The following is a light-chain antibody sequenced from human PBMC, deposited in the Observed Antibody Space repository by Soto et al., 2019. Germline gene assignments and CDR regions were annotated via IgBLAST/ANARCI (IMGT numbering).Light chain of an antibody. V-gene: IGKV1-27*01. Sequence: DIQMTQSPSSLSASVGDRVTITCRASQGISNYLAWYLQKPGKVPKLRIYAASTLQSGVPSRFSGSGSGTDCILTISSLQPEDVATYYGQKYNSVPLTVGGCANVEIK. CDR2: AAS. CDR3: QKYNSVPLT. J-gene: IGKJ4*01. CDR1: QGISNY.